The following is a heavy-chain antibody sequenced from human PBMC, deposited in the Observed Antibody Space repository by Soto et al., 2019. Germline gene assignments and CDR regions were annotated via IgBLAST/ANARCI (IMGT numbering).Heavy chain of an antibody. CDR3: ARESEDLTSNFDY. CDR1: GMPFSSYS. Sequence: PGGSLGLSCASDGMPFSSYSRHWVRQAPGKGLEWVAVISYDGSNKYYADSMKGRFTVSRDNAKNSVYLEMNSLSAEDTAVYYCARESEDLTSNFDYWGQGTLVTVSS. V-gene: IGHV3-30-3*01. CDR2: ISYDGSNK. J-gene: IGHJ4*02.